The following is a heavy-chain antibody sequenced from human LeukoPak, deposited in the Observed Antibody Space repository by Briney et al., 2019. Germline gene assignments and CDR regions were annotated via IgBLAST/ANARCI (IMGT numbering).Heavy chain of an antibody. CDR3: ARGGGDYYGSGSPLDY. CDR2: IIPIFGTA. Sequence: SVKVSCKASGGNFSSYAISWVRQAPGQGLEWMGGIIPIFGTANYAQKFQGRVTITADESTSTAYMELSSLRSEDTAVYYCARGGGDYYGSGSPLDYWGQGTLVTVSS. CDR1: GGNFSSYA. V-gene: IGHV1-69*01. D-gene: IGHD3-10*01. J-gene: IGHJ4*02.